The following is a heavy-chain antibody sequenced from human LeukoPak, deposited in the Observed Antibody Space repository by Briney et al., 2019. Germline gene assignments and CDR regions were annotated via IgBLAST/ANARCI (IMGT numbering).Heavy chain of an antibody. Sequence: PGESLKLSCAASGFTFSNYALSWVRQAPGKGLEWVSAISDDSVRSYYAEAVKVRFTTSRDNSKDTLYLQMDNLRVEDTAVYYCAKTIFGVTHAFDIWGQGTLVTVSS. CDR3: AKTIFGVTHAFDI. CDR1: GFTFSNYA. V-gene: IGHV3-23*01. J-gene: IGHJ3*02. CDR2: ISDDSVRS. D-gene: IGHD3-3*01.